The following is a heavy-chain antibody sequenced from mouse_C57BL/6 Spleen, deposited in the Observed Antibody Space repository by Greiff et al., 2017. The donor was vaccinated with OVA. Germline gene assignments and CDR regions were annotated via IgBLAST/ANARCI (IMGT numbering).Heavy chain of an antibody. V-gene: IGHV5-4*01. CDR2: ISDGGSYT. CDR1: GFTFSSYA. J-gene: IGHJ3*01. Sequence: EVHLVESGGGLVKPGGSLKLSCAASGFTFSSYAMSWVRQTPEKRLEWVATISDGGSYTYYPAHVKGRFTISRDNAKNNLYLQMGHLKSEDTAMYYCAREYDYEVAYWGQGTLVTVSA. D-gene: IGHD2-4*01. CDR3: AREYDYEVAY.